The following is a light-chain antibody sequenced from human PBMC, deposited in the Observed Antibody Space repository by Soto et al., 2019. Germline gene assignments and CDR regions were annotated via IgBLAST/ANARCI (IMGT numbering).Light chain of an antibody. Sequence: DIQITQSPSTLSASVGDRVTITCRASQTISSWLAWYQQKPGKAPKLLIYKASSLESGVPSRFSGSGSGTGFTLTISSLQPDDFATYYYQQYNSYLWTFGQGTKVDIK. CDR2: KAS. J-gene: IGKJ1*01. CDR1: QTISSW. V-gene: IGKV1-5*03. CDR3: QQYNSYLWT.